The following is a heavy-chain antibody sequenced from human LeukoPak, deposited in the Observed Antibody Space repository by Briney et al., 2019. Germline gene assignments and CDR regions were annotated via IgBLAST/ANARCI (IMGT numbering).Heavy chain of an antibody. J-gene: IGHJ4*02. CDR3: ARHVVVTAIGTYYFDY. Sequence: SETLSLTCTVSGGSISSYYWSWIRQPPGKGLEWIGYIYYSGSTKYNPSLKSRVTISVDTSKNQFSLKLSSVTAADTAVYYCARHVVVTAIGTYYFDYWGQGTLVTVSS. D-gene: IGHD2-21*02. CDR1: GGSISSYY. V-gene: IGHV4-59*08. CDR2: IYYSGST.